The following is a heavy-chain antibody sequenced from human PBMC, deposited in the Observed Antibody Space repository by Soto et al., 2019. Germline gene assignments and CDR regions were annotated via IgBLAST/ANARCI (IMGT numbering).Heavy chain of an antibody. J-gene: IGHJ4*02. CDR2: IKQDETEK. CDR1: GFTFSSYW. D-gene: IGHD3-22*01. Sequence: PVGSLRLSCAASGFTFSSYWMNWVRQAPGRGLEWVADIKQDETEKYYVDSVKGRFTISRDNAKNSLYLQMDSLRAEDTAVYYCARGDYFDRRFDYWGQGTLVTVSS. V-gene: IGHV3-7*03. CDR3: ARGDYFDRRFDY.